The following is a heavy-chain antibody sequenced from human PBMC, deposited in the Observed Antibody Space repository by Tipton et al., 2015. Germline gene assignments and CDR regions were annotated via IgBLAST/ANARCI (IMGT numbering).Heavy chain of an antibody. Sequence: TLSLTCTVSGGSIRSSSFYWAWIRQPPGKGLEWLGGIYHTGSPYYNPSPKSQLTISLNTSKNRFSLRLRSVTAADTAVYYCARDHSGPLYYGLDVWGRGTTVTVSS. CDR2: IYHTGSP. CDR3: ARDHSGPLYYGLDV. V-gene: IGHV4-39*02. CDR1: GGSIRSSSFY. J-gene: IGHJ6*02. D-gene: IGHD1-26*01.